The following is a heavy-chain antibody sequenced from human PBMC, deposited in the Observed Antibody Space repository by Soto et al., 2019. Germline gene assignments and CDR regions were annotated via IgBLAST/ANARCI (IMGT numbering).Heavy chain of an antibody. Sequence: QVQLQESGPGLVKPSQTLSLTCTVSGVSIRSGGNYWSWIRQHPGKGLEWIGEIHHSGSTNNNPSLRSRVTMSVDKSKNQFSLNLNSVTAADTAVYYCARSFGWYAIDQWGQGTLVIVSS. CDR3: ARSFGWYAIDQ. J-gene: IGHJ4*02. CDR2: IHHSGST. CDR1: GVSIRSGGNY. V-gene: IGHV4-31*03. D-gene: IGHD6-19*01.